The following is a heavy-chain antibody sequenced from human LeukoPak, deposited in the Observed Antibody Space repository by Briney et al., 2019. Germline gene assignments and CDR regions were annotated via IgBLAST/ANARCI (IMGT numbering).Heavy chain of an antibody. J-gene: IGHJ4*02. CDR1: GYTFTSYY. V-gene: IGHV1-46*01. D-gene: IGHD6-19*01. CDR2: INPSGGST. CDR3: ARGEQWLVREVVPNLAY. Sequence: ASVKVSCKASGYTFTSYYMHWVRQAPGQGLEWMGIINPSGGSTSYAQKFQGRVTMTRDTSTSTVYMELSSLRSEDTAVYYCARGEQWLVREVVPNLAYWGQGTLVTVSS.